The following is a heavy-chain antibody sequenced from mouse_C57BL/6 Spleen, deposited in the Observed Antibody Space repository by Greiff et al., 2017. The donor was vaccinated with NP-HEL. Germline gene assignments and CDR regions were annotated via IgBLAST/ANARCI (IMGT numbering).Heavy chain of an antibody. J-gene: IGHJ1*03. CDR1: GYTFTDYY. V-gene: IGHV1-76*01. D-gene: IGHD1-1*01. CDR2: IYPGSGNT. Sequence: VQLQESGAELVRPGASVKLSCKASGYTFTDYYINWVKQRPGQGLEWIARIYPGSGNTYYNEKFKGKATLTAEKSSSTAYMQLSSLTSEDSAVYFCAGYYGSSWYFDVWGTGTTVTVSS. CDR3: AGYYGSSWYFDV.